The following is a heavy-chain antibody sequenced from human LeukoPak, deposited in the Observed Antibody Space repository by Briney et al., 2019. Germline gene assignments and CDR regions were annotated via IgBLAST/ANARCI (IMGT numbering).Heavy chain of an antibody. V-gene: IGHV1-24*01. CDR2: FDPEDGET. CDR3: ARGKDIVVVPAAYLDAFDI. D-gene: IGHD2-2*01. J-gene: IGHJ3*02. CDR1: GYTLTELS. Sequence: ASVKVSCKVSGYTLTELSMLWVRQAPGKGLEWMGGFDPEDGETIYAQKFQGRVTMTEDTSTDTAYMELSSLRSEDTAVYYCARGKDIVVVPAAYLDAFDIWGQGTMVTVSS.